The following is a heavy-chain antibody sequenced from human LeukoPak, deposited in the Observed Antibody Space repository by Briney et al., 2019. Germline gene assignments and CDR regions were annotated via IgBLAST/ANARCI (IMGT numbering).Heavy chain of an antibody. CDR1: GFTFSSYS. J-gene: IGHJ4*02. V-gene: IGHV3-21*01. Sequence: GGSLRLSCAASGFTFSSYSMNWVRQAPGKGLEWVSSISSSSSYIYYADSVKGRFTISRDDAKNSLYLQMNSLRAEDTAVYYCARDTGYYDSSDGYWGQGTLVTVSS. D-gene: IGHD3-22*01. CDR2: ISSSSSYI. CDR3: ARDTGYYDSSDGY.